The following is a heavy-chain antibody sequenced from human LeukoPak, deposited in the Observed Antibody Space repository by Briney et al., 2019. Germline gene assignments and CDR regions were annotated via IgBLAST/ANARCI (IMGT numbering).Heavy chain of an antibody. V-gene: IGHV1-2*02. CDR1: GYSFTGYY. CDR2: IHPNSGDT. Sequence: ASVKVSCKASGYSFTGYYMHWVRQAPGQGLEWMGWIHPNSGDTKYAQKFQGRVTMTRDTSISTAFMELSRLRSDDTAVFYCARGLAVAGVTFDFWGQGTLVTVSS. J-gene: IGHJ4*02. D-gene: IGHD6-19*01. CDR3: ARGLAVAGVTFDF.